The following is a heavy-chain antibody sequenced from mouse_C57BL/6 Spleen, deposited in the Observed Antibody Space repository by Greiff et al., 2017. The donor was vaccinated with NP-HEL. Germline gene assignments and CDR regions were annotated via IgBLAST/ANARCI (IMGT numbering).Heavy chain of an antibody. J-gene: IGHJ4*01. CDR1: GYTFTSYG. CDR3: ARGMRYAMDY. V-gene: IGHV1-81*01. Sequence: VQLQESGAELARPGASVKLSCKASGYTFTSYGISWVKQRTGQGLEWIGEIYPRSGNTYYNEKFKGKATLTADKSSSTAYMELRSLTSEDSAVYFCARGMRYAMDYWGQGTSVTVSS. CDR2: IYPRSGNT.